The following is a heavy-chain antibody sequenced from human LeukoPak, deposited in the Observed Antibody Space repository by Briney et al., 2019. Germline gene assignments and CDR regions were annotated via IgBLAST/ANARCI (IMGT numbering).Heavy chain of an antibody. CDR2: IACDSSNR. V-gene: IGHV3-30*04. J-gene: IGHJ4*02. CDR1: GFIFSSCA. CDR3: ARGRGVTTPTTYFDY. Sequence: ERPQSLSCGACGFIFSSCAVYGLRQAREEVVERVTLIACDSSNRYCPDSVNGRFTSSKDNSNTTLYLQMNGLRPDATTVYYGARGRGVTTPTTYFDYWGQGTLVTVSS. D-gene: IGHD4-17*01.